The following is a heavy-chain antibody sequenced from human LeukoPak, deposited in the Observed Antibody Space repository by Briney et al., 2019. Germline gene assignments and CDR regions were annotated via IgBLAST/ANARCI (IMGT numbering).Heavy chain of an antibody. CDR1: GFTFDDYA. J-gene: IGHJ6*02. D-gene: IGHD2-2*01. V-gene: IGHV3-9*01. CDR3: AKDVSSSTGSGMDV. CDR2: MSWNSGSI. Sequence: GRSLRLSCAASGFTFDDYAMHWVRQAPGKGLEWVSGMSWNSGSIGYADSVKGRFTISRDNAKNSLYLQMNSLRAEDTALYYCAKDVSSSTGSGMDVWGQGTTVTASS.